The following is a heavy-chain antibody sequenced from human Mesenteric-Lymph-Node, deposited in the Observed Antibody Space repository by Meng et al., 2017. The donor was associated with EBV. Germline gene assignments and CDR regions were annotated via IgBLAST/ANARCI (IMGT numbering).Heavy chain of an antibody. J-gene: IGHJ4*02. Sequence: EVQLVESGGGLVNPGGTLRLSCAAVGFTFSSYAMNWVRQTPGKGLEWVSSISGSSTSIYYADSVRGRFTISRDNAKKSLYLQMNGLRVEDTAVYYCVRAATTMIVVVTLMGADDGGPGTLVTVSS. CDR1: GFTFSSYA. CDR2: ISGSSTSI. CDR3: VRAATTMIVVVTLMGADD. D-gene: IGHD3-22*01. V-gene: IGHV3-21*01.